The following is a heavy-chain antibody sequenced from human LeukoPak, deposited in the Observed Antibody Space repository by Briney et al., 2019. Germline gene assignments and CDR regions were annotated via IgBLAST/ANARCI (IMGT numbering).Heavy chain of an antibody. Sequence: SETLSLTCTVSGGSISSSSYYWGWIRQPPGKGLEWIGSIYYSGSTYYNPSLKSRVTISVDTSKNQFSLKLSSVTAADTAVYYCARDRTVTQRGPFDYWGQGTLVTVSS. D-gene: IGHD4-11*01. V-gene: IGHV4-39*07. CDR2: IYYSGST. J-gene: IGHJ4*02. CDR1: GGSISSSSYY. CDR3: ARDRTVTQRGPFDY.